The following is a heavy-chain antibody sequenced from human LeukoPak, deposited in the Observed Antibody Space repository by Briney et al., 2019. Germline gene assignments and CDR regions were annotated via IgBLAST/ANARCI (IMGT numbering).Heavy chain of an antibody. Sequence: GESLKISCKGSGYNFTSYWNGWGRPMPGKCLEWMGIIYPGDSDTKYSPSFQSQVTISADKSISTAYLQWSSLKASDTAMYYCARKLPDCSSTSCYGIFDYWGQGTLVTVSS. CDR3: ARKLPDCSSTSCYGIFDY. CDR1: GYNFTSYW. V-gene: IGHV5-51*01. D-gene: IGHD2-2*01. J-gene: IGHJ4*02. CDR2: IYPGDSDT.